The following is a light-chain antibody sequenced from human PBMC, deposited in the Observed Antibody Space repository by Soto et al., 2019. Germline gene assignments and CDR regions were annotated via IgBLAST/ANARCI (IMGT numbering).Light chain of an antibody. CDR2: GAS. V-gene: IGKV1-6*01. CDR3: LQDSGYSWT. CDR1: QDVRHH. Sequence: AIQMTQSPSSLSASVVDRVTISCRASQDVRHHIGWYQQTPGKAPKLLIYGASSLHSGVPSRFSGSGYGTDFTLTISSLQPEDSATYFCLQDSGYSWTFGQGTKVDIK. J-gene: IGKJ1*01.